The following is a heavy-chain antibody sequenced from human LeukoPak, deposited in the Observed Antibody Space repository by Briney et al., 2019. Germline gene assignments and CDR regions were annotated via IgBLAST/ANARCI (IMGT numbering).Heavy chain of an antibody. J-gene: IGHJ4*02. CDR1: GYSFTSYW. CDR2: IYPGDSDT. Sequence: EESLKISCKGSGYSFTSYWTGWVRQMPGKGLEWMGLIYPGDSDTRYSPSFQGQVTISADKSISTAYLQWSSLKASDTAMYYCARIDPVMYYFDYWGQGTLVTVSS. CDR3: ARIDPVMYYFDY. V-gene: IGHV5-51*01.